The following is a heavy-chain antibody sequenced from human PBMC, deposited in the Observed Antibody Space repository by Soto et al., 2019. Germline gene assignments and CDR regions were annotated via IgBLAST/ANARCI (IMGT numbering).Heavy chain of an antibody. CDR2: IIPIFGTA. D-gene: IGHD3-3*01. V-gene: IGHV1-69*06. CDR1: GGTFSSYA. CDR3: ARDVGDYDFWSGYLEPPYYGMDV. Sequence: ASVKVSCKASGGTFSSYAISWVRQAPGQGLEWMGGIIPIFGTANYAQKFQGRVTITADKSTSTAYMELSSLRSEDTAVYYCARDVGDYDFWSGYLEPPYYGMDVWGQGTTVTVSS. J-gene: IGHJ6*02.